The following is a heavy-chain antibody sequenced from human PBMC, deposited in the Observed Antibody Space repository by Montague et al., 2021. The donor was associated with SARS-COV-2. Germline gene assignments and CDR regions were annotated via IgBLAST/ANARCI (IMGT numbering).Heavy chain of an antibody. Sequence: SETLSLTCTVSGASISSRSYYWGWIRQPPGKGLEWIGFKYYSGSTYYYLTLKSQVTVSVDTSKNQFSLKLGSVTAADTAVYYCATLTSSITIFGVVQGYYFDDWGQGTLVTVSS. CDR2: KYYSGST. D-gene: IGHD3-3*01. CDR3: ATLTSSITIFGVVQGYYFDD. J-gene: IGHJ4*02. CDR1: GASISSRSYY. V-gene: IGHV4-39*01.